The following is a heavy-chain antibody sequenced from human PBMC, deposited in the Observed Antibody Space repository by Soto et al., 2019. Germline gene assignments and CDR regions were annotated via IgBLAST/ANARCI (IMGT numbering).Heavy chain of an antibody. Sequence: GESLKISCKGSGYSFTSYWIGWVRQMPGKGLEWMGIIYPGDSDTRYSPSFQGQVTISADKSISTAYLQWSSLKASDTAMYYCASHTTYCGGDCYREAFDIWGQGTMVTVSS. CDR1: GYSFTSYW. D-gene: IGHD2-21*02. CDR2: IYPGDSDT. J-gene: IGHJ3*02. CDR3: ASHTTYCGGDCYREAFDI. V-gene: IGHV5-51*01.